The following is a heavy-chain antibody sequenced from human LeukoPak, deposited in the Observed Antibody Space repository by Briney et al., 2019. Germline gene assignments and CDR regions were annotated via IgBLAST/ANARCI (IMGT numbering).Heavy chain of an antibody. J-gene: IGHJ4*02. Sequence: SETLSLTCTASGGSISSNSWSWIRQPPGKGLEWIGYTLNSVNVNSDPSLKSRVSISVDTSRNQCSLKLRPVTAADTAVYYCARDFYGSIDYWGQGILVTVSS. V-gene: IGHV4-59*01. CDR2: TLNSVNV. D-gene: IGHD3-10*01. CDR1: GGSISSNS. CDR3: ARDFYGSIDY.